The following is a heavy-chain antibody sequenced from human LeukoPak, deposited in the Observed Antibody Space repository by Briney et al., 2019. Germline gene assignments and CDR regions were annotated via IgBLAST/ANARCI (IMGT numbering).Heavy chain of an antibody. Sequence: GESLKISCKGSGFIYINYWIGWVRQMPGQGLEWMGIIYPGDSDTRYSPPFQGQVTISVDRSINTAYLQWSSLKASDTAMYYCVRRGFCSGDNCFSHAFDIWGQGTMVTVSS. J-gene: IGHJ3*02. CDR2: IYPGDSDT. CDR1: GFIYINYW. CDR3: VRRGFCSGDNCFSHAFDI. V-gene: IGHV5-51*01. D-gene: IGHD2-15*01.